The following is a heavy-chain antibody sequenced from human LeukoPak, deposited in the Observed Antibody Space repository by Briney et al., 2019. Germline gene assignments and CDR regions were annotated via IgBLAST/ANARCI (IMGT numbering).Heavy chain of an antibody. D-gene: IGHD3-22*01. J-gene: IGHJ4*02. CDR3: AKADRMIVVVITQFDY. CDR1: GFTFSSYA. V-gene: IGHV3-23*01. Sequence: GGSLRLSCAASGFTFSSYAMRWGRHAPGEGLEWVSAISGSGGSTYYADSVKGRFTISRDNSKNTLYLQMNSLRAEDTAVYYCAKADRMIVVVITQFDYWGQGTLVTVSS. CDR2: ISGSGGST.